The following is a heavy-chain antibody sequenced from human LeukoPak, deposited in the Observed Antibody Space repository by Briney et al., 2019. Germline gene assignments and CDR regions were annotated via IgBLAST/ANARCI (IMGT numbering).Heavy chain of an antibody. V-gene: IGHV4-39*01. CDR1: GGSISSNNYY. J-gene: IGHJ4*02. CDR2: IYYSGST. Sequence: SETLSLTCIVSGGSISSNNYYWGWIRQPPGKGLEWIGSIYYSGSTYYNPSLKSRVTISVDTSKNQFSLKLSSVTAADTAVYYCARHPSSGGRKVEYFDYWGQGTLVTVSS. D-gene: IGHD3-22*01. CDR3: ARHPSSGGRKVEYFDY.